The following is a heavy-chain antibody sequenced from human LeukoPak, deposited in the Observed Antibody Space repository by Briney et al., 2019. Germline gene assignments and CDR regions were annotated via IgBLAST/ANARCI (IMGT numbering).Heavy chain of an antibody. CDR2: INPNSGFT. V-gene: IGHV1-2*02. CDR3: ARDGHGGNSFDF. J-gene: IGHJ4*02. D-gene: IGHD4-23*01. Sequence: ASVKVSCKASGYPFTGYYLHWVRQAPGQGLEWMGWINPNSGFTNYAQKFQDRVTMTRDTSISTAYMELSRLTSDDTAVYYCARDGHGGNSFDFWGQGTLVTVSS. CDR1: GYPFTGYY.